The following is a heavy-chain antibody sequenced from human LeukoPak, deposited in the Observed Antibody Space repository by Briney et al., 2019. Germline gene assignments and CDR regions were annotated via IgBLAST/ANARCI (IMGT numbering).Heavy chain of an antibody. Sequence: ASVKVSCKASGYTFTGYYMHWVRQAPGQGLEWMGRINPNSGGTNYAQKFQGRVTMTRDTSISTAYMELSRLRSDDPAVYYCARAGMVRGVIITLFDYWGQGTLVTVSS. J-gene: IGHJ4*02. D-gene: IGHD3-10*01. V-gene: IGHV1-2*06. CDR3: ARAGMVRGVIITLFDY. CDR1: GYTFTGYY. CDR2: INPNSGGT.